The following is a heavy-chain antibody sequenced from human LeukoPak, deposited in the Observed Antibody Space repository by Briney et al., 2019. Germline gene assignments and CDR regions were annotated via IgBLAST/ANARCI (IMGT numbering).Heavy chain of an antibody. CDR2: ISYDGSNE. J-gene: IGHJ4*02. V-gene: IGHV3-30*01. D-gene: IGHD3-3*01. CDR1: GFTFSSYA. CDR3: ARGLAYDFWSGYYTGGWTFDY. Sequence: GRSLRLSCAASGFTFSSYAMHWVRQAPGKGREWVAVISYDGSNEYYADSVKGRFTISRDNSKNTLYLQMNSLRAEDTAVYYCARGLAYDFWSGYYTGGWTFDYWGQGTLVTVSS.